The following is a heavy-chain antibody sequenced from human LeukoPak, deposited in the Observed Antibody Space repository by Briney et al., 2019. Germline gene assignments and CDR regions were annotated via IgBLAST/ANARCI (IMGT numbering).Heavy chain of an antibody. D-gene: IGHD6-6*01. CDR3: ARDHSSSSWMDSFEI. J-gene: IGHJ3*02. Sequence: SETLSLTCIISGGSIGPYYWSWIRQAAGRGPEWIGRIYTTGTADYNPSLKGRVFLSVDTSKNQFSLKVTSVTAADTAVYYCARDHSSSSWMDSFEIWGPGTKVTVSS. V-gene: IGHV4-4*07. CDR1: GGSIGPYY. CDR2: IYTTGTA.